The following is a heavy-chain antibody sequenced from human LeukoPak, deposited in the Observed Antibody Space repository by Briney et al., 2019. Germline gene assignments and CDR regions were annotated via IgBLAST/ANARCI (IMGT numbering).Heavy chain of an antibody. D-gene: IGHD2-15*01. Sequence: GASVKVSCKSSGHTFTEYYVHWVRQAPGLRLEWLGWIHPGTGNPNYAQKFQGRVTISADKSISTAYLQWSSLKASDTAMYYCARHALKYCSGGSCYYYYYGMDVWGQGTTVTVSS. CDR3: ARHALKYCSGGSCYYYYYGMDV. J-gene: IGHJ6*02. CDR1: GHTFTEYY. V-gene: IGHV1-2*02. CDR2: IHPGTGNP.